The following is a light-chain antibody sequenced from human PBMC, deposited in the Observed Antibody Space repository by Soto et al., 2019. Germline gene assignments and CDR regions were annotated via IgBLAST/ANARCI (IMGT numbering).Light chain of an antibody. V-gene: IGKV1-9*01. CDR3: QQYNIYWHM. CDR2: AAS. J-gene: IGKJ1*01. Sequence: IQLTQSPSSLSASVGDRVTITCRASQGISSYLAWYQQKPGKAPKLLIYAASTLQSGVPSRFSGSGTGTELTLTISTLQLDHFANYHRQQYNIYWHMFG. CDR1: QGISSY.